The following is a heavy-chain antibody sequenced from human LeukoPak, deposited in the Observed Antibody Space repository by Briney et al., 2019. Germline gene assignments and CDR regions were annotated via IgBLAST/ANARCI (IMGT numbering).Heavy chain of an antibody. Sequence: PSETLSLTCTVSGGSISGYYWSWIRQPPGKGLEWIGYIYYSGNSNYNPSLKSRVTISVDKSKNQFSLKLSSVTAADTAVYYCASSTGGGYCSGGSCYPPWWFDPWGQGTLVTVSS. CDR3: ASSTGGGYCSGGSCYPPWWFDP. J-gene: IGHJ5*02. D-gene: IGHD2-15*01. CDR2: IYYSGNS. CDR1: GGSISGYY. V-gene: IGHV4-59*01.